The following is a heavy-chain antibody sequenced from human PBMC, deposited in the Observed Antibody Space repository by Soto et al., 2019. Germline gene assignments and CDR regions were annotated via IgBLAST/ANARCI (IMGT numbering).Heavy chain of an antibody. CDR2: IKQDGSEK. Sequence: PGGSLRLSCAASGFTFSSYWMSWVRQAPGKGLEWVANIKQDGSEKYYVDSVKGRFTISRDNAKNSLYLQMNSLRAEDTAVYYCARVFIVVVAAAWFDPWGQGTLVTVSS. CDR3: ARVFIVVVAAAWFDP. V-gene: IGHV3-7*01. J-gene: IGHJ5*02. CDR1: GFTFSSYW. D-gene: IGHD2-15*01.